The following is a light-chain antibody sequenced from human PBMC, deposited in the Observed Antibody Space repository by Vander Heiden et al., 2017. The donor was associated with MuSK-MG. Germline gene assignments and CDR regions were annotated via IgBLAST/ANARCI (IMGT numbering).Light chain of an antibody. CDR3: CSYASRDSYV. V-gene: IGLV2-23*02. CDR1: SSDVGKYNL. J-gene: IGLJ1*01. CDR2: EVR. Sequence: QSALTQPASVSGSPGQSITISCTGTSSDVGKYNLVSWYQHHPGKAPKLMIFEVRTRPAGVSNRFSGSKSGNMASLTISGLQAEDEADYYCCSYASRDSYVFGTGTKLTVL.